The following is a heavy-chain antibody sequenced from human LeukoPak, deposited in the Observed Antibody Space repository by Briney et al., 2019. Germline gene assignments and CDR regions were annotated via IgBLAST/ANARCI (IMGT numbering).Heavy chain of an antibody. Sequence: SETLSLTCAVDGGSFSGYYWSWIRQPPGKGLEWIGSISFSGSTSYSPSLKSRITISVDTSKNEFSLKLDSVTAADTAVYYCARPAYSYPLAFGFFDYWGQGALVTVSS. D-gene: IGHD5-18*01. CDR1: GGSFSGYY. CDR2: ISFSGST. CDR3: ARPAYSYPLAFGFFDY. J-gene: IGHJ4*02. V-gene: IGHV4-34*01.